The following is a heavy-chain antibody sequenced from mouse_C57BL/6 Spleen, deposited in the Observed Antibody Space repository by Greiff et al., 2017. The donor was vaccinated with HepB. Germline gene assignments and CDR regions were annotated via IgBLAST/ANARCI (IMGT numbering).Heavy chain of an antibody. J-gene: IGHJ4*01. CDR3: TGGSNYAMDY. CDR1: GFTFSNYW. Sequence: EVKVVESGGGLVQPGGSMKLSCVASGFTFSNYWMNWVRQSPEKGLEWVAQIRLKSDNYATHYAESVKGRFTISRDDSKSSVYLQMNNLRAADTVNYYCTGGSNYAMDYWGQGTSVTVSS. V-gene: IGHV6-3*01. CDR2: IRLKSDNYAT. D-gene: IGHD5-1*01.